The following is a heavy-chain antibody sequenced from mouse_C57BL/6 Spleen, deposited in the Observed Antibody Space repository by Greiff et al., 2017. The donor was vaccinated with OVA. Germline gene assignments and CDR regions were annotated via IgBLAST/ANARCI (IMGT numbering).Heavy chain of an antibody. D-gene: IGHD4-1*02. CDR2: IDPSDSET. J-gene: IGHJ4*01. V-gene: IGHV1-52*01. Sequence: QVQLQQPGAELVRPGSSVKLSCKASGYTFTSYWMHWVKQRPIQGLEWIGNIDPSDSETHYNQKFKDKATLTVDKSSSTAYMQLSSLTSEDSAVYYCARDQLGRDYAMDYWGQGTSVTVSS. CDR3: ARDQLGRDYAMDY. CDR1: GYTFTSYW.